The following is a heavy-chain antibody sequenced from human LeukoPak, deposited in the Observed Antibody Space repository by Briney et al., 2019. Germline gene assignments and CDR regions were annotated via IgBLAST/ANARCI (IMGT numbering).Heavy chain of an antibody. V-gene: IGHV4-39*07. CDR1: GGSISSSSYY. Sequence: SETLSLTCTVSGGSISSSSYYWGWIRQPPGKGLEWIGSIYYSGSTYYNPSLKSRVTISVDTSKNQFSLKLSCVTAADTAVYYCARDHYYYGMDVWGQGTTVTVSS. J-gene: IGHJ6*02. CDR3: ARDHYYYGMDV. CDR2: IYYSGST.